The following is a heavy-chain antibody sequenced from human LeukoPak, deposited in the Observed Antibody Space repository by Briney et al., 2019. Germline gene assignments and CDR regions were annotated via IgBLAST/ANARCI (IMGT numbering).Heavy chain of an antibody. Sequence: GESLKISCEGSGYSFTSYWIGWVRQMPGKGLEWMGLIYPGDSATRYSPSFQGHVTISVDKSVTTAYLQWSSLKASDTAMYYCAKRRAVAGQYYFDYWGQGTQVTVSS. V-gene: IGHV5-51*01. D-gene: IGHD6-19*01. CDR2: IYPGDSAT. CDR3: AKRRAVAGQYYFDY. CDR1: GYSFTSYW. J-gene: IGHJ4*02.